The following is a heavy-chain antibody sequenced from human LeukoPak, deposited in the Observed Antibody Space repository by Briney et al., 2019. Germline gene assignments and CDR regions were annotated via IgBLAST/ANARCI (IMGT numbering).Heavy chain of an antibody. D-gene: IGHD5-18*01. V-gene: IGHV4-59*01. CDR2: VYYSGST. Sequence: PSETLSLTCTVSGGSISDYYWSRIRQPPGKGLEWIGYVYYSGSTNYDPSLRSRVTISVDTSRNQFSLKLNSVTAADTAVYYCARSRSGYSYDHAAFEIWGQGTMVTVSS. J-gene: IGHJ3*02. CDR1: GGSISDYY. CDR3: ARSRSGYSYDHAAFEI.